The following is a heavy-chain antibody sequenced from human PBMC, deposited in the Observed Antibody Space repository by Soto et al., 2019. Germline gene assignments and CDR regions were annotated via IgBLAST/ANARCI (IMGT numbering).Heavy chain of an antibody. Sequence: PGGSLRLSCAASGFTFSSYSMNWVRQAPGKGLEWVSSISSSSSYIYYADSVKGRFTISRDNAKNSLYLQMNSLRAEDTAVYYCARTLDSSGWYNWFDPWGQGTLVTVSS. J-gene: IGHJ5*02. CDR2: ISSSSSYI. CDR1: GFTFSSYS. V-gene: IGHV3-21*01. CDR3: ARTLDSSGWYNWFDP. D-gene: IGHD6-19*01.